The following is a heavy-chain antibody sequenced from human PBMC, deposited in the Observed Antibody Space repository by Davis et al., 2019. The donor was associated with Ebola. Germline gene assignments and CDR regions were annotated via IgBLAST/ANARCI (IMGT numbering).Heavy chain of an antibody. D-gene: IGHD1-26*01. CDR2: IYYTGST. V-gene: IGHV4-59*01. Sequence: PSETLSLTCTVSGGSISSFYWSWIRQPPGKGLEWIGYIYYTGSTSYNPSLKSRVTISLDTSKNQFSLRLSSVTAADTAVYYCARGKWEVRGWDFDLWGRGTLVTVSS. CDR3: ARGKWEVRGWDFDL. J-gene: IGHJ2*01. CDR1: GGSISSFY.